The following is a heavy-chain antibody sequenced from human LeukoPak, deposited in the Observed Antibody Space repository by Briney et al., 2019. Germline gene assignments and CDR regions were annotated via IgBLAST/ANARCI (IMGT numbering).Heavy chain of an antibody. CDR1: GFTFSDYA. CDR3: ARDLPRTLGYCSSTSCSHFDY. Sequence: PGGSLRLSCAASGFTFSDYAMSWVRQAPGKGLEWVSGISDSGSRTYYADSVKGRFTISRDNSKNTLYLQMGSLRAEDMAVYYCARDLPRTLGYCSSTSCSHFDYWGQGTLVTVSS. D-gene: IGHD2-2*01. CDR2: ISDSGSRT. V-gene: IGHV3-23*01. J-gene: IGHJ4*02.